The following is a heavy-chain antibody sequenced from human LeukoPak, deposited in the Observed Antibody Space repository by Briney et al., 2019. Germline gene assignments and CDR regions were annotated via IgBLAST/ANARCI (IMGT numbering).Heavy chain of an antibody. CDR2: INLDGHEK. CDR3: ARDDWGPGDH. Sequence: SGGSLRLSCATSGFTFSRHWMSWVRQAPGRGLEWVANINLDGHEKYYVDSVKGRFTISRDNAMNSLFLQMNSLRGEDTAVYYCARDDWGPGDHWGQGTLVTVSS. CDR1: GFTFSRHW. D-gene: IGHD3-9*01. J-gene: IGHJ4*02. V-gene: IGHV3-7*01.